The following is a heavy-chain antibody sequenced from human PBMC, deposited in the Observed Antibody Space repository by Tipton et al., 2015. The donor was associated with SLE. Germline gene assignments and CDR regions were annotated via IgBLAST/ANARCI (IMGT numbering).Heavy chain of an antibody. J-gene: IGHJ4*02. V-gene: IGHV4-4*07. Sequence: TLSLTCTVSGDSVGTNYWNWIRQPAGTGLEWIGRLYGSGNPPHHNPSPEGRVTVSVDTSQNQVSRKLTSVNAADTAVYYCARIRPGHGDPFDFWGQGTLVTVSS. D-gene: IGHD4-17*01. CDR1: GDSVGTNY. CDR2: LYGSGNPP. CDR3: ARIRPGHGDPFDF.